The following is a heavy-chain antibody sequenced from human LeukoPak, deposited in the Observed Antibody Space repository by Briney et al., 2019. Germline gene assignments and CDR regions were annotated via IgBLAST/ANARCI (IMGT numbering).Heavy chain of an antibody. J-gene: IGHJ4*02. D-gene: IGHD4-4*01. CDR3: ARGPQTLQPSDY. Sequence: ASVKVSYKASGYTFTSYDINWVRQATGQGLEWMGWMNPNSGNTGYAQKFQGRVTMTRNTSISTAYMELSSLRSEDTAVYYCARGPQTLQPSDYWGQGTLVTVSS. V-gene: IGHV1-8*01. CDR2: MNPNSGNT. CDR1: GYTFTSYD.